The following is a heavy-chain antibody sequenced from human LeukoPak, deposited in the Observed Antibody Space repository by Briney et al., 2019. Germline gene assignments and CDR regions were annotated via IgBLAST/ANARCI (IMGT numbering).Heavy chain of an antibody. CDR2: IYYSGST. V-gene: IGHV4-39*01. Sequence: SETLSRTCTVSGGSISSSSYYWGWIRQPPGKGLEWIGSIYYSGSTYYNPSLKSRVTISVDTSKNQFSLKLSSVTAADTAVYYCASSLAVAGTSQIDYWGQGTLVTVSS. CDR1: GGSISSSSYY. CDR3: ASSLAVAGTSQIDY. D-gene: IGHD6-19*01. J-gene: IGHJ4*02.